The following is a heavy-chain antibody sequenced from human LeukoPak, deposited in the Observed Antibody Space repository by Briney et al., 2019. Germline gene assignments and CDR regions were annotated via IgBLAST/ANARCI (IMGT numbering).Heavy chain of an antibody. V-gene: IGHV3-23*01. CDR3: AKDHDARRFLEPAVDY. D-gene: IGHD3-3*01. Sequence: GGSLRLSCAASGFTFSSYAMSWVRQAPGQGLEWVSAIIGIGGSTYYADSVKGRVTISRDNSKNTVYLQMNSLRAEDTAVYYCAKDHDARRFLEPAVDYWGQGTLVTVSS. CDR2: IIGIGGST. J-gene: IGHJ4*02. CDR1: GFTFSSYA.